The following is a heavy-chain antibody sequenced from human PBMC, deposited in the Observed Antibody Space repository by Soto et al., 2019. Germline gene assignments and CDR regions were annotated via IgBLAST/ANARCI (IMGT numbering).Heavy chain of an antibody. D-gene: IGHD6-19*01. V-gene: IGHV3-30*18. CDR2: VSHDGRNT. J-gene: IGHJ4*02. Sequence: VQLVESGGGVVQPGRSLRLSCAASGFTFSDYAMHWVRQAPGKGLELVAVVSHDGRNTHYADSVKGRFTISRQSSKNTVSLEMTSLRAEDTAVYYCAKGGRQWLVTSDFNYWGQGALVTVSS. CDR1: GFTFSDYA. CDR3: AKGGRQWLVTSDFNY.